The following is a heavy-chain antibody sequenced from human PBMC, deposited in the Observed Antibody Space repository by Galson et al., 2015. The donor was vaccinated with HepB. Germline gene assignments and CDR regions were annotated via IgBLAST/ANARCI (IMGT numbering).Heavy chain of an antibody. CDR1: GGSISSYY. CDR3: ARGMLLVPWNEYYFDY. V-gene: IGHV4-59*01. CDR2: IYYSGST. J-gene: IGHJ4*02. D-gene: IGHD1-1*01. Sequence: TLSLTCTVSGGSISSYYWSWIRQPPGKGLEWIGYIYYSGSTNYNPSLKSRVTISVDTSKNQFSLKLSSVTAADTAVYYCARGMLLVPWNEYYFDYWGQGTLVTVSS.